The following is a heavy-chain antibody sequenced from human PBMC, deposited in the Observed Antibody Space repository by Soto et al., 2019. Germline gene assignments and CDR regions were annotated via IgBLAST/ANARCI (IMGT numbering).Heavy chain of an antibody. D-gene: IGHD3-22*01. J-gene: IGHJ4*02. CDR1: GFTVSSNY. CDR3: ARDVAYYYDSSGYYY. Sequence: LSLSCAASGFTVSSNYMSWVRQAPGKGLEWVSVIYSGGSTYYADSVKGRFTISRDNSKNTLYLQMNSLRAEDTAVYYCARDVAYYYDSSGYYYWGQGTLVTVSS. CDR2: IYSGGST. V-gene: IGHV3-53*01.